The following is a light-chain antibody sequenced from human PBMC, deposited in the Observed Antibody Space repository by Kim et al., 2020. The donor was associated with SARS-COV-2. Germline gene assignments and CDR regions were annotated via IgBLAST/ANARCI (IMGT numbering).Light chain of an antibody. V-gene: IGKV3-20*01. CDR1: QTISNNY. CDR2: GAS. J-gene: IGKJ2*01. CDR3: QQYDSAYT. Sequence: EIVLTQSPGTLSLSPGERATLSCRASQTISNNYLAWYQQKPGQSPRLLIYGASSRATGIPDRFSGSGSGTDFTLTISRLEPEDFAVYYCQQYDSAYTFGQGTKLEIK.